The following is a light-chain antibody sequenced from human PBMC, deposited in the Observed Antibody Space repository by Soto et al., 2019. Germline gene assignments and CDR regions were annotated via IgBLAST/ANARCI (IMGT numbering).Light chain of an antibody. CDR1: QSVSGN. CDR3: QKYNQWPWT. J-gene: IGKJ1*01. CDR2: GAS. Sequence: EIVLTQSPGTLSFSPGERATLSCRASQSVSGNYFAWYQQKPGQAPRLLIHGASTRATGIPARFSGSGSGTEFTLTISSLQSEDFAVYYCQKYNQWPWTFGPGTKVDIK. V-gene: IGKV3-15*01.